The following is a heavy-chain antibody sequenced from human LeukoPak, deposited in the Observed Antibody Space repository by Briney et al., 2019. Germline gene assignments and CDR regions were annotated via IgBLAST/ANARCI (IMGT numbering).Heavy chain of an antibody. D-gene: IGHD3-22*01. Sequence: ASVKVSCKASGYIFTGYYMHWVRQAPGQGLEWMGIINPSGGSTSYAQKFQGRVTMTRDTSTSTVYMELGSLRSEDTAVYYCARDLGSSGYLGYWGQGTLVTVSS. CDR2: INPSGGST. CDR1: GYIFTGYY. J-gene: IGHJ4*02. CDR3: ARDLGSSGYLGY. V-gene: IGHV1-46*01.